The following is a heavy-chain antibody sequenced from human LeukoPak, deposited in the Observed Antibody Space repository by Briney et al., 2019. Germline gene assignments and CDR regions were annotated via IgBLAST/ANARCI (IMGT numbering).Heavy chain of an antibody. D-gene: IGHD2-2*01. CDR2: ISGSGGST. Sequence: GGSLRLSCAASGFTFNIYVMTWVRQAPGKGLEWVSGISGSGGSTYYADSVKGRFIISRDNSKNTVYLQMNSLRAEDTAIYYCAKVRSTSCKYCFEYWGQGTLVTVSS. CDR3: AKVRSTSCKYCFEY. V-gene: IGHV3-23*01. CDR1: GFTFNIYV. J-gene: IGHJ4*02.